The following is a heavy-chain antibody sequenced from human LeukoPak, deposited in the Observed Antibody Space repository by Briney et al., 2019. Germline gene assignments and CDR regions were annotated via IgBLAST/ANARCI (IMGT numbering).Heavy chain of an antibody. J-gene: IGHJ4*02. CDR2: IHYSGST. Sequence: PSETLSLTCSVSGGSISSYYWSWIRQTPGKGPEWIAYIHYSGSTNYNPSLKSRVTISIDTSKNQFSLRLSSVTAADTAVYYCARHVSVAVTNFFDYWGQGTLVTVSS. CDR3: ARHVSVAVTNFFDY. D-gene: IGHD6-19*01. V-gene: IGHV4-59*08. CDR1: GGSISSYY.